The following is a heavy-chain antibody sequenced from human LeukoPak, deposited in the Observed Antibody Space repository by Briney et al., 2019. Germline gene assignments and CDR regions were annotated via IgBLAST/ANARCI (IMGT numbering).Heavy chain of an antibody. D-gene: IGHD3-10*01. Sequence: GGSLRFFCAASGFTFSSYAMYWVRQAPGKGLEWVSTISGSGGNTYYADSVKGRFTISRDNSKHTLYLQMNSLRAEDAALYYCANAESPDYYYYYMDVWGKGTTVTVSS. CDR3: ANAESPDYYYYYMDV. CDR2: ISGSGGNT. J-gene: IGHJ6*03. CDR1: GFTFSSYA. V-gene: IGHV3-23*01.